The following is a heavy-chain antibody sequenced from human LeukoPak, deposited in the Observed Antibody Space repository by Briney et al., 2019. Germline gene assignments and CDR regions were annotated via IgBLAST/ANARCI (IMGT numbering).Heavy chain of an antibody. CDR1: GFTFSSYA. V-gene: IGHV3-23*01. D-gene: IGHD4-11*01. CDR3: VKGCSNYAWYYMEV. CDR2: ISGSGGST. Sequence: GGSLRLSCAASGFTFSSYAVSWLPEAPGKGLEWVSTISGSGGSTYHPDSVKGRITISRDNSKNTLYLQMNSLRAEATAVYSCVKGCSNYAWYYMEVCGKGTTVTVSS. J-gene: IGHJ6*03.